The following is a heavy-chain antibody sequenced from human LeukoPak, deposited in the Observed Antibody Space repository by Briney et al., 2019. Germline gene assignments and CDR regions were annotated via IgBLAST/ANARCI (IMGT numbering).Heavy chain of an antibody. CDR1: GGSFSGYY. Sequence: SETLSLTCAVYGGSFSGYYWSWIRQPPGKGLEWIGEINHSGSTNYNLSLKSRVTISVDTSKNQFSLKLSSVTAADTAVYYCARGRSNPNYWGQGTLVTVSS. CDR2: INHSGST. J-gene: IGHJ4*02. CDR3: ARGRSNPNY. V-gene: IGHV4-34*01. D-gene: IGHD2-2*01.